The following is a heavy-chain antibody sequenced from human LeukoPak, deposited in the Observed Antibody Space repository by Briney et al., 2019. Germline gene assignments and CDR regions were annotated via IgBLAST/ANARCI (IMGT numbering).Heavy chain of an antibody. CDR2: ISSSSTYI. CDR1: GFTFSGYS. Sequence: GGSLRLSCAASGFTFSGYSMNWVRQAPGKGLEWVSSISSSSTYIYYADSVEGRFTISRDNSKNTLYLQMNSLRAEDTAVYYCAKDVRNSFAAYGMDVWGQGTTVTVSS. V-gene: IGHV3-21*04. D-gene: IGHD2-21*01. J-gene: IGHJ6*02. CDR3: AKDVRNSFAAYGMDV.